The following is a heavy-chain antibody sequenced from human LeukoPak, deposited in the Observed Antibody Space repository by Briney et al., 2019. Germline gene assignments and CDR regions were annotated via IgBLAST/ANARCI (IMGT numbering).Heavy chain of an antibody. CDR1: GFTFSSYE. CDR3: ARGLVTIVNCFDY. Sequence: GGSLRLSCAASGFTFSSYEMNWVRQAPGKGLEWVSYISSSGSTIYYAGSVKGRFTISRDNAKNSLYLQMNSLRAEGTAVYYCARGLVTIVNCFDYWGQGTLVTVSS. J-gene: IGHJ4*02. D-gene: IGHD5-12*01. V-gene: IGHV3-48*03. CDR2: ISSSGSTI.